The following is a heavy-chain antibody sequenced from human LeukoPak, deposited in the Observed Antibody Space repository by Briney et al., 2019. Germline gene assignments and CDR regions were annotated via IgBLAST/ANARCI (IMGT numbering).Heavy chain of an antibody. V-gene: IGHV3-74*01. CDR2: INSDVSSI. D-gene: IGHD1-26*01. CDR3: ARDGGSYGH. CDR1: GFTFSGYW. J-gene: IGHJ4*02. Sequence: GGSLRLSCAASGFTFSGYWMHWVRQAPGKGLVWVSRINSDVSSISYADSVKSRFTISRDNAKNTLYLQMNSLRAEDTAVYYCARDGGSYGHWGQGNLVTVSS.